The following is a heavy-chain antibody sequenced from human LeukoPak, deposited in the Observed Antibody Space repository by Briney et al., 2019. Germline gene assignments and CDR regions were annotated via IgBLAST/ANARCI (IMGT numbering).Heavy chain of an antibody. D-gene: IGHD2-8*01. CDR2: ISAYNGNT. Sequence: ASVKVSCKASGYTFTSYGISWVRQAPGQGVEWMGWISAYNGNTNYAQKLQGRVTMTTDTSTSTAYMELRSLRSDCTAVYYCARRQGYCTNGVCYENWFDPWGQGTLVTVSS. CDR3: ARRQGYCTNGVCYENWFDP. J-gene: IGHJ5*02. V-gene: IGHV1-18*01. CDR1: GYTFTSYG.